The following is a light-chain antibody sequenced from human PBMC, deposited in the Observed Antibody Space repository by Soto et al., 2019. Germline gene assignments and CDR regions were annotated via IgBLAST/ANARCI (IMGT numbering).Light chain of an antibody. CDR2: EVT. CDR3: SSYAGHNNYV. Sequence: QSALTQPPSASGSPGQSVTISCTGTSCDIGGHNYVSWYQHHPGKAPKLIIYEVTKRPSGVPDRFSGSKSGNTASLTVSGLQTEDEADYYCSSYAGHNNYVFATGTKVTVL. J-gene: IGLJ1*01. CDR1: SCDIGGHNY. V-gene: IGLV2-8*01.